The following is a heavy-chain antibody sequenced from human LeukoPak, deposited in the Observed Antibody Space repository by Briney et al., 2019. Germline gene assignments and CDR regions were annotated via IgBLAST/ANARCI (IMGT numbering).Heavy chain of an antibody. CDR3: ARDLDSSGYYHVVDS. J-gene: IGHJ4*02. V-gene: IGHV3-23*01. CDR1: GFSFSSYG. D-gene: IGHD3-22*01. CDR2: INNRADET. Sequence: GGSLTLSCAASGFSFSSYGMPWFRQAPGKGLEWVATINNRADETHYADSVVGRFSIFRDNSRSTLALHMSNLRAEDTAVYYCARDLDSSGYYHVVDSWGQGALVTVSS.